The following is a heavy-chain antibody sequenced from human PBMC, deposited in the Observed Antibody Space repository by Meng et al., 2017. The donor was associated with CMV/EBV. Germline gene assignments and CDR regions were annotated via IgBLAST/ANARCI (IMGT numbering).Heavy chain of an antibody. CDR1: GYTFTSYD. CDR2: MNPNSGNT. Sequence: ASVKVSCKASGYTFTSYDINWARQATGQGLEWMGWMNPNSGNTGYAQKFQGRVTMTRNTSISTAYMELSSLRSEDTAVYYCARGNGDYLFGWFDPWGQGTLVTVSS. J-gene: IGHJ5*02. V-gene: IGHV1-8*01. D-gene: IGHD4-17*01. CDR3: ARGNGDYLFGWFDP.